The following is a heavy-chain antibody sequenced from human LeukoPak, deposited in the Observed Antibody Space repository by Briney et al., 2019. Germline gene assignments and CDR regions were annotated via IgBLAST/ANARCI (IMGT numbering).Heavy chain of an antibody. CDR1: GLTFSDYY. CDR2: INHSGST. Sequence: GALRLSCAASGLTFSDYYMSWIRQPPGKGLEWIGEINHSGSTNYNPSLKSRVTISVDTSKNQFSLKLSSVTAADTAVYYCARGPGCSSTSCYAAAGWFDPWGQGTLVTVSS. D-gene: IGHD2-2*01. J-gene: IGHJ5*02. V-gene: IGHV4-34*01. CDR3: ARGPGCSSTSCYAAAGWFDP.